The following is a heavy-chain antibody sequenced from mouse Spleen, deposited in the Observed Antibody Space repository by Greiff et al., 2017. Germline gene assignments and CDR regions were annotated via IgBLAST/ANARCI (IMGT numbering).Heavy chain of an antibody. J-gene: IGHJ2*01. Sequence: VMLVESGPGLVAPSQSLSITCTVSGFSLTNYAVHWVRQSPGKGLEWLGVIWSDGSTDYNAAFISRLSISKDNSKSQVFFKMNSLQADDTAIYYCARKGGDFTTDDYWGQGTTLTVSS. CDR1: GFSLTNYA. V-gene: IGHV2-4-1*01. D-gene: IGHD1-1*01. CDR2: IWSDGST. CDR3: ARKGGDFTTDDY.